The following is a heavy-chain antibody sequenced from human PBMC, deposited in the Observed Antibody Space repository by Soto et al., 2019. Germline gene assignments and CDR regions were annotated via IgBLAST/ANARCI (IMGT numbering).Heavy chain of an antibody. CDR2: IYHSGST. D-gene: IGHD4-17*01. V-gene: IGHV4-30-2*01. CDR1: GGSISGYS. Sequence: PSETLSLTCTVSGGSISGYSWSWIRQPPGKGLEWIGYIYHSGSTYYNPSLKSRVTISVDRSKNQFSLKLSSVTAADTAVYYCARGVTTVTTIDYWGQGTLVTVSS. CDR3: ARGVTTVTTIDY. J-gene: IGHJ4*02.